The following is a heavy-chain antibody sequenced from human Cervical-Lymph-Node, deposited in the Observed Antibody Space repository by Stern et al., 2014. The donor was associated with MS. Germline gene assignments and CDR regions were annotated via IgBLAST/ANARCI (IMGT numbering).Heavy chain of an antibody. CDR3: MGVGDAMDV. Sequence: DPLVESGGGVVQPGRSLRLSCAASGFSISSLGMHWVRQAPGKGLEWVAVISFVGSNKKYGDAVKGRFSISSDNSNNTMYLQMNSLRPEDTAVYYCMGVGDAMDVWGQGTTVIVS. J-gene: IGHJ6*02. CDR1: GFSISSLG. CDR2: ISFVGSNK. V-gene: IGHV3-30*03.